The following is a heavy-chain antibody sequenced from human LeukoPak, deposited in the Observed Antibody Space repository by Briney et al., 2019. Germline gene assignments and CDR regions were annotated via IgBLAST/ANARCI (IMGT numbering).Heavy chain of an antibody. CDR3: ARVDIVVVPAAIPSSDY. J-gene: IGHJ4*02. CDR1: GFTFSSYA. CDR2: ISYDGSNK. D-gene: IGHD2-2*02. Sequence: GRSLRLSCAASGFTFSSYAMHWVRQAPGKGLEWVAVISYDGSNKYYADSVKGRFTISRDNSENTLYLQMNSLRAEDTAVYYCARVDIVVVPAAIPSSDYWGQGTLVTVSS. V-gene: IGHV3-30-3*01.